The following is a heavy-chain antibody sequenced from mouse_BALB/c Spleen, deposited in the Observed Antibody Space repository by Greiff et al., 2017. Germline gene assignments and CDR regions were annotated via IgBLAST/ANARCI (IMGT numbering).Heavy chain of an antibody. CDR1: GYSITSDYA. CDR3: ASTMITTIFDY. D-gene: IGHD2-4*01. V-gene: IGHV3-2*02. CDR2: ISYSGST. Sequence: ESGPGLVKPSQSLSLTCTVTGYSITSDYAWNWIRQFPGNKLEWMGYISYSGSTSYNPSLKSRISITRDTSKNQFFLQLNSVTTEDTATYYCASTMITTIFDYWGQGTTLTVSS. J-gene: IGHJ2*01.